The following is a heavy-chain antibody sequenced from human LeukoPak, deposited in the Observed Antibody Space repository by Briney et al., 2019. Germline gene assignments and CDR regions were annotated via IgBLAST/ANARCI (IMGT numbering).Heavy chain of an antibody. CDR2: INHSGST. J-gene: IGHJ6*03. CDR3: ARVAGSSGWSYYYYHMDV. Sequence: SETLSLTCAVYGGSFSGYYWSWIRQPPGKGLEWIGEINHSGSTNYNPSLKSRVTISVDTSKNQFSLKLSSVTAADTAVYDCARVAGSSGWSYYYYHMDVWGKGTTVTMSS. V-gene: IGHV4-34*01. CDR1: GGSFSGYY. D-gene: IGHD6-19*01.